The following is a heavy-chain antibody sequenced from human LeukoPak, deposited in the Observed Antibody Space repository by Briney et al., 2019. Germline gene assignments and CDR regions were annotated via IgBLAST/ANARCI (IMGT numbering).Heavy chain of an antibody. V-gene: IGHV3-9*01. D-gene: IGHD2-2*01. Sequence: PGGSLRLSCAASGFTFDDYVMHWVRQAPGRGLEWVSGISRGSANIGYADSVKGRFTISRDNAKNSLYLQMNSLTTEDTALYYCARDFCTGCNYYFYGMDVWGRGTTVTVSS. CDR1: GFTFDDYV. J-gene: IGHJ6*02. CDR2: ISRGSANI. CDR3: ARDFCTGCNYYFYGMDV.